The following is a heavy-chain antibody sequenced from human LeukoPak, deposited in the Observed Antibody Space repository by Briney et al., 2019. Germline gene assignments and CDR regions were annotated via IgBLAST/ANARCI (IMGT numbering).Heavy chain of an antibody. Sequence: GGSLRLSCAAWLFTFSNYSMSGVRQAPGKGLEYGSAITGSCGNTYYADSVKRRFTISRDNSKDTVFLQMHRLTDEATAVYYCAKWGDYDVLTGYYVSAYWGQGNLVTVSS. CDR2: ITGSCGNT. CDR1: LFTFSNYS. CDR3: AKWGDYDVLTGYYVSAY. D-gene: IGHD3-9*01. V-gene: IGHV3-23*01. J-gene: IGHJ4*02.